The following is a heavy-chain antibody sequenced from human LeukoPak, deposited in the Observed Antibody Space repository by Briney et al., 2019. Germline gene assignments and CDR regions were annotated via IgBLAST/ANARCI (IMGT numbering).Heavy chain of an antibody. Sequence: GGSLRLSCAASGFTFSSYSMNWVRQAPGKGLEWVSCISSSSSYIYYADSVKGRFTISRDNAKNSLYLQMNSLRAEDTAVYYCARDFSLSSPPAVAAIDAFDIWGQGTMVTVSS. D-gene: IGHD6-19*01. V-gene: IGHV3-21*01. J-gene: IGHJ3*02. CDR3: ARDFSLSSPPAVAAIDAFDI. CDR1: GFTFSSYS. CDR2: ISSSSSYI.